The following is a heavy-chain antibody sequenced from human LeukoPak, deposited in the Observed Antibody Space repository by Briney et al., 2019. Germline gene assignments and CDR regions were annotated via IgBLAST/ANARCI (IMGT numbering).Heavy chain of an antibody. CDR3: ARSIAAGVGWFDP. CDR1: GFTFSTHS. J-gene: IGHJ5*02. CDR2: ISSSSSTI. D-gene: IGHD6-6*01. Sequence: GGSLRLSCAASGFTFSTHSMKWVRQAPGKGLEWVSYISSSSSTIYYADSVRGRFTISRDNAKNSLYLQMNSLRAEDTAVYYCARSIAAGVGWFDPWGQGTLVTVSS. V-gene: IGHV3-48*04.